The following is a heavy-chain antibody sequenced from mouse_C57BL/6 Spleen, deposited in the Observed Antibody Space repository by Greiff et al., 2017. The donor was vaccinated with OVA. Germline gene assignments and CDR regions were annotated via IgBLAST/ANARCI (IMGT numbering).Heavy chain of an antibody. J-gene: IGHJ4*01. D-gene: IGHD2-4*01. CDR1: GSTFTGYW. CDR2: LLPGSGST. V-gene: IGHV1-9*01. CDR3: ASRLRDAMDY. Sequence: VQRVESGAELMKPGASVKLSCTATGSTFTGYWIEWVKQRPGHGLEWIGELLPGSGSTHYNAKFKGKATFTADTSSNTAYMPLSSLTTEYSAIDYGASRLRDAMDYGGQGTSVTVSS.